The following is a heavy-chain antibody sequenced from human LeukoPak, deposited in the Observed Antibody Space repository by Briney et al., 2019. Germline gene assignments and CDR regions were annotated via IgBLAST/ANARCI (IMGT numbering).Heavy chain of an antibody. V-gene: IGHV4-61*02. J-gene: IGHJ5*02. D-gene: IGHD3-3*01. CDR3: ARVQYDFWSGYPLGWFDP. CDR1: GGSISSGSYY. Sequence: NPSETLSPTCTVSGGSISSGSYYWSWIRQPAGKGLEWIGRIYTSGSTNYNPSLKSRVTISVDTSKNQFSLKLSSVTAADTAVYYCARVQYDFWSGYPLGWFDPWGQGTLVTVSS. CDR2: IYTSGST.